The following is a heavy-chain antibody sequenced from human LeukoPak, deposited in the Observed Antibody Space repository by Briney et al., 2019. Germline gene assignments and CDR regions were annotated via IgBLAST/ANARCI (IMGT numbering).Heavy chain of an antibody. CDR2: IYYTGST. Sequence: SETLSLTCTVSGDAIRSYYWNWIRRPPGKGLEWIGYIYYTGSTSYNPSLKSRVTISLDTSKSQFSLRLTSVTAADTAVYYCASHGSSGHDPLTWGQGTLVTVSS. CDR3: ASHGSSGHDPLT. J-gene: IGHJ4*01. CDR1: GDAIRSYY. D-gene: IGHD5-12*01. V-gene: IGHV4-59*08.